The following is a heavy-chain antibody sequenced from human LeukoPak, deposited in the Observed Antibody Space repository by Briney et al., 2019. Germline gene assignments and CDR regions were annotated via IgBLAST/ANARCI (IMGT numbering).Heavy chain of an antibody. D-gene: IGHD5-18*01. CDR1: GYTFIGDY. V-gene: IGHV1-2*02. J-gene: IGHJ4*01. Sequence: AAVKVSSEASGYTFIGDYMHWMRQAPGQGLEWIGWINPDRVDTKYAQKFQGRVTMTSDPSISTAYMDFSTLTSDATAVYYSARDRGYGYGNYSGYWGQGTLLTASS. CDR3: ARDRGYGYGNYSGY. CDR2: INPDRVDT.